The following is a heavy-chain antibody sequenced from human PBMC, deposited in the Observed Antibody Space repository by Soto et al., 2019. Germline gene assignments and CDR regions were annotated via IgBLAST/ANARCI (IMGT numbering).Heavy chain of an antibody. CDR3: ARSIVVVTALDY. J-gene: IGHJ4*02. D-gene: IGHD2-21*02. CDR2: INAGNGNT. Sequence: EASVKVSCKASGYTFTSYAMHWVRQAPGQRLEWMGWINAGNGNTKYSQKFQGRVTTTRDTSASTAYMELSSLRFEDTAVYYCARSIVVVTALDYWGQGTLVTVSS. V-gene: IGHV1-3*01. CDR1: GYTFTSYA.